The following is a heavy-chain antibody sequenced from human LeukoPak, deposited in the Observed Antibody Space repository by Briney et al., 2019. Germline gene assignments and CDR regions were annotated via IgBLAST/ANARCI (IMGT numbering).Heavy chain of an antibody. J-gene: IGHJ4*02. V-gene: IGHV3-64*04. CDR3: ARVGSGNTFGYVDY. Sequence: GGSLRLSCSVSGFTFSTYAMHWVRQAPGKGLEHVSRISSNGGSTYDADSVKGRFTISRDNSKNTMYLQMNSLRVEDTAVYFCARVGSGNTFGYVDYWGQGTLVTASS. D-gene: IGHD5-18*01. CDR2: ISSNGGST. CDR1: GFTFSTYA.